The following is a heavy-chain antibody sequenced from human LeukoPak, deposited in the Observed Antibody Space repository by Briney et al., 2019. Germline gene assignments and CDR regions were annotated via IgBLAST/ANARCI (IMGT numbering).Heavy chain of an antibody. Sequence: SGGSLRLSCAASGFTFSSHGMHWVRQAPGKGLEWVTVISYDGSSEYYADSVQGRFIISRDNSKNTLFLQMNSLRPEDTAVYYCARSTFGGIIVIGDYWGQGTLVTVS. CDR1: GFTFSSHG. CDR3: ARSTFGGIIVIGDY. V-gene: IGHV3-30*03. D-gene: IGHD3-16*02. CDR2: ISYDGSSE. J-gene: IGHJ4*02.